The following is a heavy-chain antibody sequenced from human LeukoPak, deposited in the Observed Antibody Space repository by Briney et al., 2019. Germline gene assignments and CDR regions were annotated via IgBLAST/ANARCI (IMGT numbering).Heavy chain of an antibody. V-gene: IGHV3-33*06. Sequence: PGRSLRLSCAASGFTFSSTGMHWVRQAPGKGLEWVAVIWYDGSNKYYADSVKGRFTISRDNSKNTLYLQMNSLRAEDTAVYYCAKDIYGMDVWGQGTTVTVSS. CDR2: IWYDGSNK. CDR1: GFTFSSTG. CDR3: AKDIYGMDV. J-gene: IGHJ6*02.